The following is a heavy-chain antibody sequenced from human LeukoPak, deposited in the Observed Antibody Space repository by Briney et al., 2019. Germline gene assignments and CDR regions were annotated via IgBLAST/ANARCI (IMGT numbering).Heavy chain of an antibody. CDR1: GGTFSSYA. V-gene: IGHV1-69*13. J-gene: IGHJ5*02. Sequence: SVKVSCKASGGTFSSYAISWVRQAPGQGLEWMGGIIPIFGTANYAQKFQGRVTITADESTSTAYMELSSLRSEDTAVYYCARAPTKVTAIRAWFDPWGQGTLVTVSS. CDR2: IIPIFGTA. D-gene: IGHD2-21*02. CDR3: ARAPTKVTAIRAWFDP.